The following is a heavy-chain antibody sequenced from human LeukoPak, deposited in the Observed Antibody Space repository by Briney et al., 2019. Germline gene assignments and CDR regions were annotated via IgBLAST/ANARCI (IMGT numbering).Heavy chain of an antibody. CDR3: AKYCPKVEPPDYMDV. V-gene: IGHV3-30*02. D-gene: IGHD1-26*01. J-gene: IGHJ6*03. CDR1: GFTFSSYG. CDR2: IRYDGSNK. Sequence: QPGGSLRLSCAASGFTFSSYGMHWVRQAPGKGLEWVAFIRYDGSNKYYADSVKGRFTISRDNSKNTLYLQMNSLRVEDTAVYYCAKYCPKVEPPDYMDVWGKGTTVTVS.